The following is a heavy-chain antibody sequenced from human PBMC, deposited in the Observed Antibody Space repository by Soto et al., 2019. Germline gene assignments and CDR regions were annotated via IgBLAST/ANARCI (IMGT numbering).Heavy chain of an antibody. CDR3: ARVHCSSTSCYLSHYYYMDV. Sequence: PSETLSLTCTVSGGSISSGGYYWSWIRQHPGRGLEWIGYIYYSGSTYYNPSLKSRVTISVDTSKNQFSLKLSSVTAADTAVYYCARVHCSSTSCYLSHYYYMDVWGKETTVTVSS. CDR2: IYYSGST. CDR1: GGSISSGGYY. D-gene: IGHD2-2*01. V-gene: IGHV4-31*03. J-gene: IGHJ6*03.